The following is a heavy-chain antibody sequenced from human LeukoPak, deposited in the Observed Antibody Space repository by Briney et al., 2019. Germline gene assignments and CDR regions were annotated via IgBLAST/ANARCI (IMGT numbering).Heavy chain of an antibody. D-gene: IGHD6-25*01. V-gene: IGHV4-30-2*01. CDR2: IYHSGST. Sequence: PSETLSLTCAVSGGSISSGGYSWSWIRQPPGTGLEWIGYIYHSGSTYYNPSLKSRVTISVDRSKNQFSLKLSSVTAADTAVYYCARVRAGYFDYWGQGTLVTVSS. CDR3: ARVRAGYFDY. CDR1: GGSISSGGYS. J-gene: IGHJ4*02.